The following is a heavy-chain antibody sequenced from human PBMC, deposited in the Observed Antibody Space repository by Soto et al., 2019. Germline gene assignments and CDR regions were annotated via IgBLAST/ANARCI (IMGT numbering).Heavy chain of an antibody. D-gene: IGHD5-12*01. CDR3: ARSRDGYILYFYYGMDV. V-gene: IGHV3-30*03. CDR1: GFTFTSYD. J-gene: IGHJ6*02. Sequence: GGSLRLSCAASGFTFTSYDMHWVRQAPGKGLEWMALILHDGSAEYYADSVKGRFTISRDNSKSTLYLQMNSLRAEDTAVYYCARSRDGYILYFYYGMDVWGQGTTVTVSS. CDR2: ILHDGSAE.